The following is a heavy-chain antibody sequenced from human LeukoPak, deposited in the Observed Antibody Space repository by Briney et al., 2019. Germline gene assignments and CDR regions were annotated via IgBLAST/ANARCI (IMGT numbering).Heavy chain of an antibody. J-gene: IGHJ6*03. Sequence: ASAKVSCKASGYTFTSYDINWVRQATGQGLEWMGWMNPNSGNTGYAQKFQGRVTMTRNTSISTAYIELSSLRSEDTAVYYCARSGGTRYYFYMDVWGKGTTVTVSS. CDR3: ARSGGTRYYFYMDV. V-gene: IGHV1-8*01. D-gene: IGHD2-8*01. CDR1: GYTFTSYD. CDR2: MNPNSGNT.